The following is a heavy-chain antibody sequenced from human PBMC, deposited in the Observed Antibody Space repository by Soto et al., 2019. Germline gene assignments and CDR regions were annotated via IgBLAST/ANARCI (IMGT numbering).Heavy chain of an antibody. CDR2: ISGSGGST. J-gene: IGHJ6*02. D-gene: IGHD2-2*01. CDR1: GFTFSSYA. CDR3: AKGDSSSTSCYWAPYYYYGMDV. V-gene: IGHV3-23*01. Sequence: EVQLLESGGGLVQPGGSLRLSCAASGFTFSSYAMSWVRQAPGKGLEWVSAISGSGGSTYYADSVKGRFTISRDNSKNTLYLQMNSLRAEDTAVYYCAKGDSSSTSCYWAPYYYYGMDVWGQGTTVTVSS.